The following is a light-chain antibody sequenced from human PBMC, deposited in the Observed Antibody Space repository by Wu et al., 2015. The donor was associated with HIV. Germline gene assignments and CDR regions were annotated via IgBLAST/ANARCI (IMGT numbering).Light chain of an antibody. J-gene: IGKJ1*01. CDR3: QQYNSYSWT. Sequence: ERVMTQSPATLSVSPGERVTLSCRASQSVSDKLAWYQQKPGQAPRLIIFDASTRATGIPARFSGSGSGTEFTLTISSMQSDDFATYYCQQYNSYSWTFGQGTKVEIK. CDR1: QSVSDK. V-gene: IGKV3-15*01. CDR2: DAS.